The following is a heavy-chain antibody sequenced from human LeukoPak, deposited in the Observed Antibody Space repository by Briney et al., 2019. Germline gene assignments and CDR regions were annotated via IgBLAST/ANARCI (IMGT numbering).Heavy chain of an antibody. CDR3: ANAGPGYNSGSNYYYGRDV. J-gene: IGHJ6*02. CDR2: ISGSGGTT. CDR1: GFIFSTYG. D-gene: IGHD6-19*01. V-gene: IGHV3-23*01. Sequence: GGSLRLSCAASGFIFSTYGMRWVRQAPGKGLEWVSSISGSGGTTFYADSVKGRFTISRDNSKNTLYLQMNSLRAEDTAAYYCANAGPGYNSGSNYYYGRDVWGQGTTVTVSS.